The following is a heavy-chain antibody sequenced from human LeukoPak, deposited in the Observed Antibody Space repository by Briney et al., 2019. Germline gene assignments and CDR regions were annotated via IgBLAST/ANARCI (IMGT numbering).Heavy chain of an antibody. V-gene: IGHV4-4*07. CDR2: IYTSGST. J-gene: IGHJ6*03. D-gene: IGHD7-27*01. CDR3: ARAGTGDLYYYYYMDV. Sequence: SETLSLTRTVSGGSISSYYWSWIRQPAGKGLEWIGRIYTSGSTNYNPSLKSRVTMSVDTSKNQFSLKLSSVTAADTAVYYCARAGTGDLYYYYYMDVWGKGTTVTVSS. CDR1: GGSISSYY.